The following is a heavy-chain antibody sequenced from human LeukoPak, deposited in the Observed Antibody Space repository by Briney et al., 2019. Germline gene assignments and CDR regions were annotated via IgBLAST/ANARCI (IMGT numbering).Heavy chain of an antibody. CDR2: IYTSGST. D-gene: IGHD3-22*01. V-gene: IGHV4-61*02. J-gene: IGHJ3*02. CDR1: GGSISSGSYY. CDR3: ARDPIVVVITGGAFDI. Sequence: SQTLSLTCTVSGGSISSGSYYWSWIRQPAGKGLEWIGRIYTSGSTNYNPSLKSRVTISVDTSKNQFSLKLRSVTAADTAVYYRARDPIVVVITGGAFDIWGQGTMVTVSS.